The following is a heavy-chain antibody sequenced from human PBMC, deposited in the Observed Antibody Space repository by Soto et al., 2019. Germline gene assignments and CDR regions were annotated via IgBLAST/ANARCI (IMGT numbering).Heavy chain of an antibody. CDR2: ISSSGSTI. V-gene: IGHV3-11*01. D-gene: IGHD6-13*01. CDR1: GFTFSDYY. Sequence: GGSLRLSCAASGFTFSDYYMSWIRQAPGKGLEWVSYISSSGSTIYYADSVKGRFTISRDNAKNSLYLQMNSLRAEDTAVYYCARVRVNSSSWFNYYYYYYYMDVWGKGTTVTVSS. CDR3: ARVRVNSSSWFNYYYYYYYMDV. J-gene: IGHJ6*03.